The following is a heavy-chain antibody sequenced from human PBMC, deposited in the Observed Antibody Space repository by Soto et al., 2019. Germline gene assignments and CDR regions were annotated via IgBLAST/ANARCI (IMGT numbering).Heavy chain of an antibody. CDR1: GFTYSTYW. J-gene: IGHJ3*02. Sequence: GGSLRLSCAASGFTYSTYWMSWVRQPPGKGLEWVANIKPDGSEKWYVDSVKGRFTISRDNAKNSLYLQMNSLRAEDTAVYYCARGDYYDNSGPFSNAFDISGQGTMVTVSS. D-gene: IGHD3-22*01. CDR3: ARGDYYDNSGPFSNAFDI. V-gene: IGHV3-7*04. CDR2: IKPDGSEK.